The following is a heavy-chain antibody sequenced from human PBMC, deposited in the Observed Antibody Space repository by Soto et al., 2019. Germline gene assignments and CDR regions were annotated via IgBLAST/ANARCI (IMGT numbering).Heavy chain of an antibody. CDR2: IYYTGSP. CDR3: ARLNIDYDLLTGYYKHWFDP. J-gene: IGHJ5*02. CDR1: GDSMNSYY. D-gene: IGHD3-9*01. Sequence: QVQLQESGPSLVRPSETLSLTCTVSGDSMNSYYWSWIRQPPGQGLDWIVYIYYTGSPNYNPSLKSRVSVSLDTSKNQFSLNLSSVTAADTAIYYCARLNIDYDLLTGYYKHWFDPWGQGTLVTVAS. V-gene: IGHV4-59*08.